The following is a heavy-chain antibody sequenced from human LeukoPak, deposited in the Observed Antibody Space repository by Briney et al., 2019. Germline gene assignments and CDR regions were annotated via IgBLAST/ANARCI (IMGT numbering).Heavy chain of an antibody. J-gene: IGHJ4*02. CDR2: ISSSSYI. CDR3: ASSGITIFGVVIN. CDR1: GFTFSSYS. Sequence: GGSLRLSCAASGFTFSSYSMNWVRQAPGKGLEWVSSISSSSYIYYADSVKGRFTISRDNAKNSLYLQMNSLRAEDTAVYYCASSGITIFGVVINWGQGTLVTVSS. V-gene: IGHV3-21*01. D-gene: IGHD3-3*01.